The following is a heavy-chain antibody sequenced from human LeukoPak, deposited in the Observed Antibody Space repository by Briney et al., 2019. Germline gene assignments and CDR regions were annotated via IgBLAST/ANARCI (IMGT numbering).Heavy chain of an antibody. V-gene: IGHV3-53*01. CDR3: ARVGDGGGIS. Sequence: QSGGSLRLSCAASGFTFSSYAMSWVRQAPGKGLEWVSVIYSGGSTYYADSVKGRFTISRDNSKNTLYLQMNSLRAEDTAVYYCARVGDGGGISWGQGTLVTVSS. J-gene: IGHJ5*02. CDR1: GFTFSSYA. D-gene: IGHD3-10*01. CDR2: IYSGGST.